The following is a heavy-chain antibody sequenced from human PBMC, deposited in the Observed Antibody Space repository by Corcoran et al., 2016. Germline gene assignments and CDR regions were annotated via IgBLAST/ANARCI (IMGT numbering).Heavy chain of an antibody. CDR2: INHSGST. CDR1: GGSFSGYY. D-gene: IGHD5-18*01. Sequence: QVQLQQWGAGLLKPSETLSLTCAVYGGSFSGYYWSWIRQPPGKGLEWIGEINHSGSTNYNPSLKSRVTISVDTSKNQFPLKLSSVTAADTAVYYCARRLRGYSYGYIDYWGQGTLVTVSS. CDR3: ARRLRGYSYGYIDY. J-gene: IGHJ4*02. V-gene: IGHV4-34*01.